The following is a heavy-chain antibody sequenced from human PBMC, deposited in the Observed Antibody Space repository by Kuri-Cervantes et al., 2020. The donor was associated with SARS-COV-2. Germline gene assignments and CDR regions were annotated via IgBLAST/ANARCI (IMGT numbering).Heavy chain of an antibody. CDR1: GCTFTSSA. CDR3: AAALIDAFDI. V-gene: IGHV1-58*02. CDR2: IVVGSGNT. Sequence: SVKVSCKASGCTFTSSAMQWVRQARGQRLEWIGWIVVGSGNTNYAQKFQERVTITRDMSTSTAYMELSSLRSEDMAVYYCAAALIDAFDIWGQGTMVTVSS. J-gene: IGHJ3*02.